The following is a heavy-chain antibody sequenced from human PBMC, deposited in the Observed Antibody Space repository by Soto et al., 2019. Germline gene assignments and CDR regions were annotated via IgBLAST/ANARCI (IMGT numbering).Heavy chain of an antibody. CDR1: GYTFSDFD. CDR2: MNAKSGDT. J-gene: IGHJ6*02. Sequence: QAHLEQSGAEVKRPGASVKVSCKASGYTFSDFDINWLRQASGQGPEWMGWMNAKSGDTFFAQRFQGKFNMTWDTSLSAAYREVGSLTSDDSAMYYCARGNPFNYAGFDVWGQGTTVAVSS. D-gene: IGHD3-16*01. V-gene: IGHV1-8*01. CDR3: ARGNPFNYAGFDV.